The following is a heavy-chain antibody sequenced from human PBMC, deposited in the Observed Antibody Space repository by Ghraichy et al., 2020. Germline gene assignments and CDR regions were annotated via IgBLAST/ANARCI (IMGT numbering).Heavy chain of an antibody. D-gene: IGHD6-19*01. Sequence: SETLSLTCTVSGGSISSGSYYWDWIRQPAGKGLEWLGRIYTSGSTNYSPSLRSRVTISVDTSKNQFSLKLSSVTAADTAVYYCAREVRRMAVAGAADYWGQGTLVTVSS. J-gene: IGHJ4*02. CDR2: IYTSGST. CDR3: AREVRRMAVAGAADY. V-gene: IGHV4-61*02. CDR1: GGSISSGSYY.